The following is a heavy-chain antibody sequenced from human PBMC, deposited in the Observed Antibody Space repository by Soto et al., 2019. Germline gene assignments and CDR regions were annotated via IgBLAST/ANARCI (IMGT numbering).Heavy chain of an antibody. CDR1: GFTFSMYW. CDR2: INGDGTDT. D-gene: IGHD3-10*01. CDR3: ARVLGGAWFSYYFDY. J-gene: IGHJ4*02. Sequence: GGSLRLSCAASGFTFSMYWMHWVRQAPGKGLLWVSRINGDGTDTTYAECVKGRFTISRDNAKNSLYLQMNSLRAEDTAVYYCARVLGGAWFSYYFDYWGQGTLVTVS. V-gene: IGHV3-74*03.